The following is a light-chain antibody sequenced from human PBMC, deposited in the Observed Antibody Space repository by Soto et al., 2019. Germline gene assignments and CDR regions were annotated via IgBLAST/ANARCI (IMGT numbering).Light chain of an antibody. CDR3: QQRADWPIT. V-gene: IGKV3-11*01. CDR1: QSVGDY. J-gene: IGKJ3*01. CDR2: DSS. Sequence: EIVLTQSPATLSLSPGERATLSCRASQSVGDYLAWYQQKPGQAPRLLIYDSSSRAAGIPARFTGSGSGTDFTLTISSLEPADFALYYCQQRADWPITFGPGTKVDIK.